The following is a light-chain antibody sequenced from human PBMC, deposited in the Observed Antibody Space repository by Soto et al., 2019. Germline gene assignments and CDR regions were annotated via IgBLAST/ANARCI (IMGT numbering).Light chain of an antibody. Sequence: EIFLTQSPDTLSLSPGERATLSCRATQSVTNYIAWYQQRPGQAPRLLIYDASNRASGVPAKFSGSGSGTDFTLTISDLEPADFGLYYCQQRLNWPPNFGQGTKVAIK. CDR2: DAS. J-gene: IGKJ1*01. V-gene: IGKV3-11*01. CDR3: QQRLNWPPN. CDR1: QSVTNY.